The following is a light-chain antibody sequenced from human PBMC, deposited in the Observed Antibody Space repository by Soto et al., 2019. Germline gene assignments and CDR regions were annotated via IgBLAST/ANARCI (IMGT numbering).Light chain of an antibody. V-gene: IGKV2-28*01. Sequence: DIVMTQSPLSLPVTPGEPASISCRSSQSLLHSDGYNYFDWYVQKPGQSPQLLIYLGSNRASGVPDRFSGSGSGTYVALKISRGEAEDVGVYYCMQALQTPYTFGQGTKLEIK. J-gene: IGKJ2*01. CDR2: LGS. CDR1: QSLLHSDGYNY. CDR3: MQALQTPYT.